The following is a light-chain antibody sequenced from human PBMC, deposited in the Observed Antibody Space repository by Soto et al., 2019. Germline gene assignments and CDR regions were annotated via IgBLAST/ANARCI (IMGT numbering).Light chain of an antibody. J-gene: IGLJ1*01. CDR2: DVS. CDR1: NSDVGGYTY. V-gene: IGLV2-14*03. Sequence: QSALTQPASVSGSPGQSITISCTGTNSDVGGYTYVSWYQQHPGKAPKLMIYDVSNRPSGVSYRFSGSKSGNTASLPISGLQAADEADYYCSSSTSSSTPYVFGTGTKLTVL. CDR3: SSSTSSSTPYV.